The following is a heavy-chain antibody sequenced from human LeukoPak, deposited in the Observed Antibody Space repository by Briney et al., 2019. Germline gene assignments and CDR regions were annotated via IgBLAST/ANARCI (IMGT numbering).Heavy chain of an antibody. Sequence: GGTLRLSCAASGFTFSSYGMSWVRQAPGKGLEWVSTISGSGGSTYYADSVKGRFTISRDNSKNTLCLQMNSLRAEDTAVYYCAKDGGLLWFGELPRTFYYMDVWGKGTTVTVSS. CDR2: ISGSGGST. D-gene: IGHD3-10*01. J-gene: IGHJ6*03. V-gene: IGHV3-23*01. CDR3: AKDGGLLWFGELPRTFYYMDV. CDR1: GFTFSSYG.